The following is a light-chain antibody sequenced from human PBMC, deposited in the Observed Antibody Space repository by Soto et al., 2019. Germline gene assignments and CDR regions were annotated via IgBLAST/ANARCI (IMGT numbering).Light chain of an antibody. V-gene: IGKV1-39*01. J-gene: IGKJ2*01. CDR1: QRISSY. CDR2: AAS. CDR3: QQSYTAPPT. Sequence: DIQMTQSPSSRSASVGDRVTITCRASQRISSYLNWYQQKPGKAPNLLIYAASSLQSGVPSRFSGSGSGTEFTLTISSLQPEDVATYYCQQSYTAPPTFGQGTKLEIK.